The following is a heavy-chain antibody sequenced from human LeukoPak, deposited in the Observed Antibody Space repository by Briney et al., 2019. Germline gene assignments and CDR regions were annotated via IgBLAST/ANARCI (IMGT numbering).Heavy chain of an antibody. D-gene: IGHD5-18*01. Sequence: GSSVKVSCKASGGTFSSYAISWVRQAPGQGLEWMGGIIPIFGTANYAQKIQGRVTITTDESTSTAYMELSSLRSEDTAVYYCARSLGGYSYGRPHYYYYYMDVWGKGTTVTVSS. CDR3: ARSLGGYSYGRPHYYYYYMDV. CDR2: IIPIFGTA. J-gene: IGHJ6*03. CDR1: GGTFSSYA. V-gene: IGHV1-69*05.